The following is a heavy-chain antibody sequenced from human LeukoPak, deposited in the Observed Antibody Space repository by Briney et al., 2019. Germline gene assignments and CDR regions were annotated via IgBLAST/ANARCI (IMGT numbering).Heavy chain of an antibody. CDR3: AKDHYSSSYNWFDP. Sequence: GGSLRLSCAASGFTFSTYWMSWVGQAPGKGLEWVASINQDGSEKYYGDSMKGRFTISRDNAKNSLFLQMNSLRVEDTAVYYCAKDHYSSSYNWFDPWGQGTLVTVSS. D-gene: IGHD6-6*01. CDR2: INQDGSEK. V-gene: IGHV3-7*01. J-gene: IGHJ5*02. CDR1: GFTFSTYW.